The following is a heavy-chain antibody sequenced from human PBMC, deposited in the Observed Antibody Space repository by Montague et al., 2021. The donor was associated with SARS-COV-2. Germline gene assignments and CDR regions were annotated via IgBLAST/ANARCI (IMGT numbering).Heavy chain of an antibody. D-gene: IGHD2-8*01. Sequence: STTYNPSLKSRVTTSIDTSKNQFSLILKSVTAADTAVYYCARGGMYLSYWGQGTLVTVS. J-gene: IGHJ4*02. V-gene: IGHV4-59*09. CDR3: ARGGMYLSY. CDR2: ST.